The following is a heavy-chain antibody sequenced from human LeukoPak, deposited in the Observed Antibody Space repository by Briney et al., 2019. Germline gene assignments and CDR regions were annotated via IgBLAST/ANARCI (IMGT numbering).Heavy chain of an antibody. CDR1: GYTFSGYG. V-gene: IGHV1-18*01. J-gene: IGHJ4*02. D-gene: IGHD1-26*01. CDR2: ITGNNGNT. Sequence: ASVKVSCKTSGYTFSGYGISWVRQAPGQGLEWMGWITGNNGNTNYAPSLQGRVTMITDTSTNTVYMELTSLKSDDTAVYYCARDQRNSGSYRFEYWGQGTLVTVSS. CDR3: ARDQRNSGSYRFEY.